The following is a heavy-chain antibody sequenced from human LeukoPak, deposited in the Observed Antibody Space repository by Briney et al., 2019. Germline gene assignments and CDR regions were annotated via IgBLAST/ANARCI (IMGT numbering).Heavy chain of an antibody. CDR3: ARIGITGEYCSSTTCSSDAFDI. CDR2: IYPGDSDT. V-gene: IGHV5-51*01. Sequence: GESLKISCKGSKYSFISYWIGWVRQMPGKGPEWMGIIYPGDSDTRYSPSFQGQVTISADKSISTAYLQWSSLKASDTAMYYCARIGITGEYCSSTTCSSDAFDIWGQGTMVTVSS. CDR1: KYSFISYW. J-gene: IGHJ3*02. D-gene: IGHD2-2*01.